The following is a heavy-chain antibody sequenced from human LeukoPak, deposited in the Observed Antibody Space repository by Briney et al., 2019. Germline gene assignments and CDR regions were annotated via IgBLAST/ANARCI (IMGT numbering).Heavy chain of an antibody. Sequence: GGSLTLSCAASGFDFNNYAMTWVRQAPGKGLEWVSGISGGSGNRDYGDSVKGRFTISRDNSKSTLYLQMSGLRAEDTAVYYCAKGPLIAVAGTTWDYWGQGTLVTVSS. J-gene: IGHJ4*01. CDR2: ISGGSGNR. CDR3: AKGPLIAVAGTTWDY. D-gene: IGHD6-19*01. CDR1: GFDFNNYA. V-gene: IGHV3-23*01.